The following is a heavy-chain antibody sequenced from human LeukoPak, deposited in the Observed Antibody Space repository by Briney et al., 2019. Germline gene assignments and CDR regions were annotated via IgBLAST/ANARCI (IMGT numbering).Heavy chain of an antibody. Sequence: PGGSLRLSCAASGFTFSSYAMSWVRQAPGKGLEWVSAIRGSGGSTYYADSVKGRFTISRDNSKNTLYLQMNSLRAEDTAVYYCAKGAEGLVITHRDYWGQGTLVTVSS. CDR3: AKGAEGLVITHRDY. J-gene: IGHJ4*02. CDR2: IRGSGGST. CDR1: GFTFSSYA. D-gene: IGHD3/OR15-3a*01. V-gene: IGHV3-23*01.